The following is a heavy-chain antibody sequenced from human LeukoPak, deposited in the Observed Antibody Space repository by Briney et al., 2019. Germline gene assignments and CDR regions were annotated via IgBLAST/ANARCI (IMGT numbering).Heavy chain of an antibody. CDR3: AREGIRAGDAPLYYYMDV. V-gene: IGHV3-11*04. J-gene: IGHJ6*03. Sequence: LSLTCTVSGGSISSYYWSWIRQPPGKGLEWISDLSSRGTNIYYADSVKGRFTISRDNAKSTLELQMNDLRAEDTAVYYCAREGIRAGDAPLYYYMDVWGEGTTVAVSS. D-gene: IGHD6-13*01. CDR1: GGSISSYY. CDR2: LSSRGTNI.